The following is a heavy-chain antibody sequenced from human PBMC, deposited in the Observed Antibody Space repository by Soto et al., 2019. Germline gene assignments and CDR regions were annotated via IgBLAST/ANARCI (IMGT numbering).Heavy chain of an antibody. J-gene: IGHJ4*02. CDR3: ARDERHRTIFGHVGYYFDY. D-gene: IGHD3-3*01. V-gene: IGHV3-74*01. Sequence: PGGSLRLSCAASGFTFSSYWMHWVRQAPGKGLVWVSRINSDGSSTSYADSVKGRFTISRDNAKNTLYLQMNSLRAEDTAVYYCARDERHRTIFGHVGYYFDYWGQGTLVTVSS. CDR2: INSDGSST. CDR1: GFTFSSYW.